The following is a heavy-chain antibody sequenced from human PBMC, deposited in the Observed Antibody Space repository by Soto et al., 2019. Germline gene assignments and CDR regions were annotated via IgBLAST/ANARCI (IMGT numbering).Heavy chain of an antibody. CDR1: GGSISSGGYY. D-gene: IGHD5-18*01. CDR3: ARAEVDKAMVNFDY. J-gene: IGHJ4*02. CDR2: IYYSGST. Sequence: SETLSLTCTVSGGSISSGGYYWSWIRQHPGKGLEWIGYIYYSGSTYYNPSLKSRVTISVDTSKNQFSLKLSSVTAADTAVYYCARAEVDKAMVNFDYWGQGTLVTVSS. V-gene: IGHV4-31*03.